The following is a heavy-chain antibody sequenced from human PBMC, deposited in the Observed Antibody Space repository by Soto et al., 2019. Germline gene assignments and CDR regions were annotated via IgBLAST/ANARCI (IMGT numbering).Heavy chain of an antibody. V-gene: IGHV1-69*19. J-gene: IGHJ6*02. Sequence: QVQLVQSGAEVKKPGSSVKVSCKASGGTFSSYAISWVRQAPGQGLEWMGGIIPIFGTANYAQKFQGRVTITADESTSTAYMELSRLRSEDTAVYYCAGVKRGLDDRYYYYYYGMDVWGQGTTVTVSS. CDR1: GGTFSSYA. CDR3: AGVKRGLDDRYYYYYYGMDV. CDR2: IIPIFGTA. D-gene: IGHD3-16*01.